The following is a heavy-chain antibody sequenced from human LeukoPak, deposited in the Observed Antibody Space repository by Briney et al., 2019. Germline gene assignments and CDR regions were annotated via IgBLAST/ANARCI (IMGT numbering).Heavy chain of an antibody. J-gene: IGHJ4*02. Sequence: GRSLRLSCAASGFIFSSYGMHWVRQAPGKGLEWLAGIWYEGSNKYYADSVKGRLTISRDNSKNTLYLQMNSLRAEDTAVYYCARVIYSGWEGELSDWGQGTLVTVSS. CDR2: IWYEGSNK. V-gene: IGHV3-33*01. CDR3: ARVIYSGWEGELSD. CDR1: GFIFSSYG. D-gene: IGHD6-19*01.